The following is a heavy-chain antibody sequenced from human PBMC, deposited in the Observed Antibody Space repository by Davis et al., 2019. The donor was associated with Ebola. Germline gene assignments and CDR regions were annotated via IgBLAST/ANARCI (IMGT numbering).Heavy chain of an antibody. CDR2: IIPILGIA. CDR1: GGTFSSYT. J-gene: IGHJ4*02. D-gene: IGHD6-19*01. CDR3: ARDRVYSSGFDY. Sequence: SVKVSCKASGGTFSSYTISWVRQAPGQGLEWMGRIIPILGIANYAQKFQGRVTITADKSTSTAYMELSSLRSEDTAVYYCARDRVYSSGFDYWGQGTLVTVSS. V-gene: IGHV1-69*04.